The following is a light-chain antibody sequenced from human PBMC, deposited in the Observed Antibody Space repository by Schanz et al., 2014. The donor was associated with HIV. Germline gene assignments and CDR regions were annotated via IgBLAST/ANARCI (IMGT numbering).Light chain of an antibody. CDR1: SSNIGSNY. CDR2: DNN. J-gene: IGLJ3*02. Sequence: QSVLTQPPSVSAAPGQKVAISCSGGSSNIGSNYVPWYQQLPGAAPKLGIYDNNRRPSGIPGRFSGAKSGTSATLGITGLQTGDEADYYCAVWDNALSSVMFGGGTKLTVL. CDR3: AVWDNALSSVM. V-gene: IGLV1-51*01.